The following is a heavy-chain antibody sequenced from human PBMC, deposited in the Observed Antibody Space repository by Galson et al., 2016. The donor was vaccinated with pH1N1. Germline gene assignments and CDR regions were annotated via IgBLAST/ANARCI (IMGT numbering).Heavy chain of an antibody. CDR1: GFIFSDYW. D-gene: IGHD1-26*01. Sequence: SLRLSCAASGFIFSDYWMSWVRQAPGKGLEWVAKINQDGNRKYYVDSMKGRCTISRDNAENSLSLQMNILRVEDTALYYCATEDYYTSLYWGQGILVTVSS. J-gene: IGHJ4*02. V-gene: IGHV3-7*01. CDR3: ATEDYYTSLY. CDR2: INQDGNRK.